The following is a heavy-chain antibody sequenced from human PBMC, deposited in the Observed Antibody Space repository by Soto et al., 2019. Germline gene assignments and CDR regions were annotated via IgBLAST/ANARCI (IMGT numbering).Heavy chain of an antibody. Sequence: GESLKISCKGSGYSFTSYWIGWVRQMPGKGLECMGIIYPGDSDTRYSPSFQGQVTISADKSISTAYLQWSSLKASDTAMYYCARSTTVKKYYFDYWGQGTLVTVSS. J-gene: IGHJ4*02. CDR1: GYSFTSYW. CDR2: IYPGDSDT. CDR3: ARSTTVKKYYFDY. V-gene: IGHV5-51*01. D-gene: IGHD4-4*01.